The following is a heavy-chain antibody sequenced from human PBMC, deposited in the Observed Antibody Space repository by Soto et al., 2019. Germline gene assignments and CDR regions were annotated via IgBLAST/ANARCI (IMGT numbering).Heavy chain of an antibody. J-gene: IGHJ6*02. CDR3: ASDPTTVDYGDYTGLQGYYYYGMDV. CDR1: GGTFSSYT. CDR2: IIPILGIA. D-gene: IGHD4-17*01. V-gene: IGHV1-69*02. Sequence: QVQLVQSGAEVKKPGSSVKVSCKASGGTFSSYTISWVRQAPGQGLEWMGRIIPILGIANYAQKFQGRVTITADKSTSTAYMELSSLRSEDTAVYYCASDPTTVDYGDYTGLQGYYYYGMDVWGQGTTVTVSS.